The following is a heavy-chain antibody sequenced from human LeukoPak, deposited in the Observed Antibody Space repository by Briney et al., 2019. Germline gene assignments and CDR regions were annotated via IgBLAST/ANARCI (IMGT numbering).Heavy chain of an antibody. CDR2: ISSYGGST. CDR1: GFTFSSYA. J-gene: IGHJ3*02. D-gene: IGHD5-24*01. CDR3: GKDEVKSREGHNLGAFDI. V-gene: IGHV3-64D*09. Sequence: PGGSLRLSCSASGFTFSSYAMHWVRQAPGKGLEYVSAISSYGGSTYYTDSVKGRFTISRDNSKNTLYLQMSSLRAKDTAVYYCGKDEVKSREGHNLGAFDIWGQGTTVTVSS.